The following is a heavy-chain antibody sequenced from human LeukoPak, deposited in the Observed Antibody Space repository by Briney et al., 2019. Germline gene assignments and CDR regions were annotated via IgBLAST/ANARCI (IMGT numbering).Heavy chain of an antibody. D-gene: IGHD6-13*01. CDR1: GFTFSIYA. V-gene: IGHV3-23*01. Sequence: GGSLRLSCAASGFTFSIYAMSWVRQAPGKGLEWVSGISGSGGNTYYADSVKGRFTISRDNSKNTLYLQMNSLRAEDTAVYYCARNKIAAAAAFDYWGQGTLVTVSS. CDR2: ISGSGGNT. J-gene: IGHJ4*02. CDR3: ARNKIAAAAAFDY.